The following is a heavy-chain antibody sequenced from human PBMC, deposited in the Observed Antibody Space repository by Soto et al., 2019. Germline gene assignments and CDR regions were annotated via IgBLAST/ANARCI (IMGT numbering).Heavy chain of an antibody. CDR1: GFTFSSYA. J-gene: IGHJ6*02. V-gene: IGHV3-30-3*01. CDR2: ISYDGSNK. CDR3: ARADIVVVPAATDYYYYYYGMDV. D-gene: IGHD2-2*01. Sequence: ESVGGVVQPGRSLRLSCAASGFTFSSYAMHWVRQAPGKGLEWVAVISYDGSNKYYADSVKGRFTISRDNSKNTLYLQMNSLRAEDTAVYYCARADIVVVPAATDYYYYYYGMDVWGQGTTVTVSS.